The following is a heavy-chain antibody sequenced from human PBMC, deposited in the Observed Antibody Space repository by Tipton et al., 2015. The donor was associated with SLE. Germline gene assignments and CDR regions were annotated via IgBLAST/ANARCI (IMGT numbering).Heavy chain of an antibody. V-gene: IGHV3-21*01. D-gene: IGHD6-13*01. J-gene: IGHJ4*02. CDR2: ISSSSSYI. Sequence: SLRLSCAASGFTFSSYSMNWVRQAPGKGLEWVSSISSSSSYIYYADSVKGRFTISRDNAKNSLYLQMNSLRAEDTAAYYCARDVIAAAGALDYWGQGTLVTVSS. CDR1: GFTFSSYS. CDR3: ARDVIAAAGALDY.